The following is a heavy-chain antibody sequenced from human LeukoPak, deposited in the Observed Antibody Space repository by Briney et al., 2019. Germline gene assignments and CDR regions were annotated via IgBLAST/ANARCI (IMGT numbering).Heavy chain of an antibody. J-gene: IGHJ6*02. CDR3: ARESSGWPTIYYYYGIDV. CDR2: IYTSGST. CDR1: GGSISSYY. D-gene: IGHD6-19*01. V-gene: IGHV4-4*07. Sequence: TTSETLSLTCTVSGGSISSYYWSWIRQPAGKGLEWIGRIYTSGSTNYNPSLKSRVTMSVDTSKNQFSLKLSSVTAADTAVYYCARESSGWPTIYYYYGIDVWGQGTTVTVSS.